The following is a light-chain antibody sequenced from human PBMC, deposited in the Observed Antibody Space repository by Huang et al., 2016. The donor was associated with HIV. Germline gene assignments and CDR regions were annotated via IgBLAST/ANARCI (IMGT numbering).Light chain of an antibody. V-gene: IGKV3-20*01. J-gene: IGKJ3*01. CDR2: GAS. CDR1: QSVTSNY. Sequence: EIVLTQSPGTLSLSPGESATLSCRASQSVTSNYLAWYLQKPGQAPTLLIYGASSRATDLPDRFSGSGSGTDFTLTISRLEPEDFAVYYCHQYGSPPFTFGPGTKVDIK. CDR3: HQYGSPPFT.